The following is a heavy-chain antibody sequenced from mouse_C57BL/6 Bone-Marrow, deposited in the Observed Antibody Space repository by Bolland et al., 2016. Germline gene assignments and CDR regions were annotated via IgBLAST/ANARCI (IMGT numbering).Heavy chain of an antibody. CDR2: KSSNYAT. V-gene: IGHV10-3*01. J-gene: IGHJ4*01. CDR3: VRDLTGSAWLAY. D-gene: IGHD4-1*01. Sequence: KSSNYATYYADSVKDRFTISRDDSQSMLYLQMNNLKTEDTAMYYCVRDLTGSAWLAYWGQGTS.